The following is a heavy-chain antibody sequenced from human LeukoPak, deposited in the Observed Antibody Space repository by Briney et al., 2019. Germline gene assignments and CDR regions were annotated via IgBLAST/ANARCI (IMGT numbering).Heavy chain of an antibody. CDR1: GYTFTSYD. V-gene: IGHV1-8*01. D-gene: IGHD4-23*01. CDR2: MNPNSGNT. J-gene: IGHJ4*02. Sequence: GASVKVSCKASGYTFTSYDINWVRQATGQGLEWMGWMNPNSGNTGYAQKFQGRVTMTRNTSISTAYMELSSLRSEDAAVYYCTRRVVTSPTLQFDYWGRGTLVTVSS. CDR3: TRRVVTSPTLQFDY.